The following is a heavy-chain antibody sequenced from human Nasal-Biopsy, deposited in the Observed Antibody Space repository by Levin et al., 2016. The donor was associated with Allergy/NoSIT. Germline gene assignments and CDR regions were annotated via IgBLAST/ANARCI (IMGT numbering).Heavy chain of an antibody. CDR1: RGSFIGYY. D-gene: IGHD3-10*01. V-gene: IGHV4-34*01. Sequence: SETLSLTCAVSRGSFIGYYWTWIRQSPGMGLEWIGDISQSGRTNYNPSLKSRVTISVDTSKNWVSLNLKSVTAADTAHYYCARGRRRDYYGSGSYSDYYGMDVWGQGTTVTVSS. CDR3: ARGRRRDYYGSGSYSDYYGMDV. CDR2: ISQSGRT. J-gene: IGHJ6*02.